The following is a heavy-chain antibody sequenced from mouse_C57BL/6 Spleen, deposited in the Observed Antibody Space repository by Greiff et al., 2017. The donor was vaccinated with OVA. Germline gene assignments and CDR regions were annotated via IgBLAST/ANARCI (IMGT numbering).Heavy chain of an antibody. J-gene: IGHJ3*01. CDR3: ARGYDDGYSWFAY. Sequence: QVQLKESGAELVRPGTSVKVSCKASGYAFTNYLIEWVKQRPGQGLEWIGVINPGSGGTNYNEKFKGKATLTADKSSSTAYMQLSSLTSEDSAVYFCARGYDDGYSWFAYWGQGTLVTVSA. D-gene: IGHD2-3*01. CDR2: INPGSGGT. V-gene: IGHV1-54*01. CDR1: GYAFTNYL.